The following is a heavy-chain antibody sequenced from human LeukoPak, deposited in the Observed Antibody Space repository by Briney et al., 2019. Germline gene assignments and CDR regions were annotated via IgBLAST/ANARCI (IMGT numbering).Heavy chain of an antibody. V-gene: IGHV1-69*13. CDR2: IIPIFGTP. J-gene: IGHJ4*02. CDR3: ARGGYDILTGYYY. D-gene: IGHD3-9*01. CDR1: GGTFSSYS. Sequence: GASVKVSCKASGGTFSSYSITWVRQALGQGLEWMGGIIPIFGTPNYAQKFQGRVTITADESTSTAYMELSSLRSEDTAVYYCARGGYDILTGYYYWGQGTLVTVSS.